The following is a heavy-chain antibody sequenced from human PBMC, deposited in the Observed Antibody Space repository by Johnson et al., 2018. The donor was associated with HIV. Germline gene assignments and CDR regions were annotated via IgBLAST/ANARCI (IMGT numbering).Heavy chain of an antibody. D-gene: IGHD3-22*01. CDR1: GFTFSSYG. CDR2: IRYDGSNK. J-gene: IGHJ3*02. V-gene: IGHV3-30*02. CDR3: ARDSSGGGGAFEI. Sequence: QVQLVESGGGVVQPGGSLRLSCAASGFTFSSYGMHWVRQAPGKGLEWVAFIRYDGSNKYYADSAKGRFTISRDNSKNTLYLQMNSLRAEDTAVYYWARDSSGGGGAFEIWGQGTMVTVSA.